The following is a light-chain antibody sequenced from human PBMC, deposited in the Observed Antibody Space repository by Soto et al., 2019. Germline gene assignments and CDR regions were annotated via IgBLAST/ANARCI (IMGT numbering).Light chain of an antibody. CDR3: QQRSASIT. J-gene: IGKJ5*01. CDR2: DAS. CDR1: HSVTTH. V-gene: IGKV3-11*01. Sequence: EIVFTQSPDTLSLSPGEIATLSCWASHSVTTHLAWFQQRPGQTPRLLIYDASTRAPGIPARFSGRGSGADFTLTISSLEPEDFAVYYCQQRSASITFGQGTRLEIK.